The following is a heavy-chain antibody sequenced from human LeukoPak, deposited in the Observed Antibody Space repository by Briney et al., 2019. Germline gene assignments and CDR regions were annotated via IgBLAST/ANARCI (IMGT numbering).Heavy chain of an antibody. CDR3: AKFYRGAVAADY. CDR2: ISYDGGNK. V-gene: IGHV3-30*18. Sequence: GRSLRLSCAASGFTFSSYGMHWVRQAPGKGLEWVAVISYDGGNKYYADSVKGRFTISRDNSKNTLYLQMNSLRAEDTAVYYCAKFYRGAVAADYWGQGTLVTVSS. CDR1: GFTFSSYG. D-gene: IGHD6-19*01. J-gene: IGHJ4*02.